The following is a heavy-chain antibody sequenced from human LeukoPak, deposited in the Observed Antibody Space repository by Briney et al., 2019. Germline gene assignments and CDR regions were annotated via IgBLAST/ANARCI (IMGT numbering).Heavy chain of an antibody. J-gene: IGHJ4*02. V-gene: IGHV1-18*01. Sequence: GASVKVSCKSSGYTFTSYRISWVRQAPGQGLEWMGWISAYNGNTKYAQKLQGRVTVTTDTSTSTAYMELRSLRSDDTAVYYCARVRPYYYDTSGCDYWGQGTLVTVSS. D-gene: IGHD3-22*01. CDR1: GYTFTSYR. CDR3: ARVRPYYYDTSGCDY. CDR2: ISAYNGNT.